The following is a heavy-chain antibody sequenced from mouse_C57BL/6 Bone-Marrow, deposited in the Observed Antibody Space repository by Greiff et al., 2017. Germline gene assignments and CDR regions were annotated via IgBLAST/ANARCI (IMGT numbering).Heavy chain of an antibody. CDR2: INPGSGGT. CDR1: GYAFTNYL. D-gene: IGHD1-1*01. CDR3: ARCPLYYYGSSYYAIDY. Sequence: VQLQESGAELVRPGTSVKVSCKASGYAFTNYLIEWVKQRPGQGLEWIGVINPGSGGTNYNEKFKGTATLTADKSSSTAYMQLSSLTSEDSAVYFCARCPLYYYGSSYYAIDYWGQGTSVTVSS. V-gene: IGHV1-54*01. J-gene: IGHJ4*01.